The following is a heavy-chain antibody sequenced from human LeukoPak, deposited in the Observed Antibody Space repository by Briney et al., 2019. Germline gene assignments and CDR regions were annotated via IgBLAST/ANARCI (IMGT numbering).Heavy chain of an antibody. J-gene: IGHJ3*01. CDR2: INPDGGNT. Sequence: ASVKVSCKASGYTFTNSYIHWVRQAPGQVLEWMGLINPDGGNTNYAQNFQGRVTLTRDTSTSTVYMELSSLRSEDTAVYYCARIRDGYNDAYDLWGQGTVVTVPS. CDR1: GYTFTNSY. CDR3: ARIRDGYNDAYDL. V-gene: IGHV1-46*01. D-gene: IGHD5-24*01.